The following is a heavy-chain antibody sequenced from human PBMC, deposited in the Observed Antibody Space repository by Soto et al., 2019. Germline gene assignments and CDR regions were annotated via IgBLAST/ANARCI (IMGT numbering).Heavy chain of an antibody. CDR3: ARTQAGGSSPL. CDR1: GYTFPSYG. J-gene: IGHJ4*02. Sequence: QVQLVQSGAEMKKPGASVKVSCTASGYTFPSYGISWVRQAPGQGLEWMGWISAYNGNTHFAQKFQGRVTMTTDTATTTAYMELRSLRSDDTAVYYCARTQAGGSSPLWGQGTLVTVSS. V-gene: IGHV1-18*01. D-gene: IGHD1-26*01. CDR2: ISAYNGNT.